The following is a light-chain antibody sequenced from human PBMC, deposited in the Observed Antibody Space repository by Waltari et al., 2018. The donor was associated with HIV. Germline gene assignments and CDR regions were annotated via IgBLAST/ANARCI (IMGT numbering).Light chain of an antibody. CDR2: KDS. J-gene: IGLJ3*02. CDR3: YSAADNNWV. CDR1: LLATKY. V-gene: IGLV3-27*01. Sequence: SYELTQPSSVSVSPGQTARITCSGALLATKYARWFQQKPGQAPVLVIYKDSERPSGIPERFSGSSSGTTVTLTISGAQVEDEADYYCYSAADNNWVFGGGTKLTVL.